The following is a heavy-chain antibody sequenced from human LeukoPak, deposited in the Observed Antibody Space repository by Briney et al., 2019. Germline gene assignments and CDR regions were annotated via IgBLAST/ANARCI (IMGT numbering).Heavy chain of an antibody. CDR1: GYTLTELS. CDR2: FDPEDGET. V-gene: IGHV1-24*01. D-gene: IGHD4-17*01. J-gene: IGHJ3*02. Sequence: GASVKVSCKVSGYTLTELSMHWVRQAPGKGLEWMGGFDPEDGETIYAQKFQGRVTMTEDTSTDTAYMELSSLRSEDTAVYYCATLPPDYGDYGLPDYAFDIWGQGTMVTVSS. CDR3: ATLPPDYGDYGLPDYAFDI.